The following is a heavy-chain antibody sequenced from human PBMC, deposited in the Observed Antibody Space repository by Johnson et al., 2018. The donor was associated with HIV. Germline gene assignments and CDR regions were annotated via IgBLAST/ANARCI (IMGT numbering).Heavy chain of an antibody. J-gene: IGHJ3*02. CDR3: ASGGYSRGWCYAFDM. CDR1: GFTFSTYP. CDR2: ISYDGGSK. D-gene: IGHD6-19*01. V-gene: IGHV3-30*14. Sequence: QVQLVESGGGVVQPGRSLRLSCAASGFTFSTYPMHWFRQAPGKGLAWVAIISYDGGSKYYADSVKGRFTISRDSSKNTQYLQMNSLRAEDPAGYYSASGGYSRGWCYAFDMWGQGTMVTVS.